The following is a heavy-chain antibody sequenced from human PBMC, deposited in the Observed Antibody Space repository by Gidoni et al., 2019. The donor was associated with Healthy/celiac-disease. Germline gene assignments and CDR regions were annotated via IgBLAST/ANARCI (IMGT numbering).Heavy chain of an antibody. V-gene: IGHV1-69*06. CDR2: IIPIFGTA. D-gene: IGHD3-10*01. J-gene: IGHJ3*02. Sequence: QVQLVQSGAEVKKPGSSVKVSCKASGGTFSRYAISWVRQAPGQGLEWMGGIIPIFGTANYAQKFQGRVTITADKSTSTAYMELSSLRSEDTAVYYCARGALAGDGSGSYYIKDGRTQNDAFDIWGQGTMVTVSS. CDR3: ARGALAGDGSGSYYIKDGRTQNDAFDI. CDR1: GGTFSRYA.